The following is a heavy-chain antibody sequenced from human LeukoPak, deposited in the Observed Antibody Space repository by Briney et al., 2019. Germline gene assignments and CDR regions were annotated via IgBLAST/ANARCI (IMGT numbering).Heavy chain of an antibody. CDR3: ARLWGYSGYDSDY. CDR1: GYTFTGYY. Sequence: ASVKVSCKASGYTFTGYYMHWVRQAPGQGLEWMGWINPNSGGTNYAQKFQGRVTMTRDTSISTAYMELSRLRSDDTAVYYCARLWGYSGYDSDYWGQGTLVTVSS. CDR2: INPNSGGT. J-gene: IGHJ4*02. D-gene: IGHD5-12*01. V-gene: IGHV1-2*02.